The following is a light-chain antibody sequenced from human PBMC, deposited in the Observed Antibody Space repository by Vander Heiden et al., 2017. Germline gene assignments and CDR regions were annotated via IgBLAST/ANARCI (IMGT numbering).Light chain of an antibody. J-gene: IGLJ2*01. V-gene: IGLV2-14*01. Sequence: QSALSQPASVSGSPGQSITISCTGTSSDVGGYNYVSWYQQHPGKAPKRMIDDVSTRPSGVSNRFSGSKSGNTASLTISGLQAEDEADYYCSSYTSSSTPLFGGGTKLTVL. CDR1: SSDVGGYNY. CDR2: DVS. CDR3: SSYTSSSTPL.